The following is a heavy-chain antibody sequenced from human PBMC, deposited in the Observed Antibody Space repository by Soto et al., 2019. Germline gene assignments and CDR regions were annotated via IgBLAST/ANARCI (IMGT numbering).Heavy chain of an antibody. CDR2: IYPGDSDT. D-gene: IGHD1-26*01. V-gene: IGHV5-51*01. CDR1: GYSFTSYL. Sequence: GESLKISCKGSGYSFTSYLIGWVRQMPGKGLEWMGIIYPGDSDTRYSPSFQGQVTISADKSISTAYLQWSSLKASDTAIYYCARLGWELYTTYYYYGMDVWGQGTTVTVS. CDR3: ARLGWELYTTYYYYGMDV. J-gene: IGHJ6*02.